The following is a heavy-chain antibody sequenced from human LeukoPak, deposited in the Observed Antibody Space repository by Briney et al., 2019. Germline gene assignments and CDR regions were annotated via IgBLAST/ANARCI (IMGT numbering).Heavy chain of an antibody. D-gene: IGHD3-16*02. CDR3: AKDGSLSPWYFGY. J-gene: IGHJ4*02. Sequence: PGRSLRLSCAASGFTFDDYAMHWVRQAPGKGLEWVSGISWNRGSIGYADSVKGRFTISRDNAKNSLYLQMNSLRAEDTALYYCAKDGSLSPWYFGYWGQGTLVTVSS. CDR2: ISWNRGSI. V-gene: IGHV3-9*01. CDR1: GFTFDDYA.